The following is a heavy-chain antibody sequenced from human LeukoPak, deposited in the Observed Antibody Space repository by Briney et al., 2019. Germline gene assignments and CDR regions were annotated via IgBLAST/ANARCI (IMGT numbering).Heavy chain of an antibody. J-gene: IGHJ4*02. CDR2: ISYVGSNK. CDR1: GFTFSTYG. D-gene: IGHD4-17*01. Sequence: GGSLRLSCAASGFTFSTYGMHWVRQAPGKGLEWVAVISYVGSNKYYADSVKGRFTISRDNSKNTLYLQMNSLRAEDTAVYYCAKSQSLYYGDYLCYDYWGQGTLVTVSS. V-gene: IGHV3-30*18. CDR3: AKSQSLYYGDYLCYDY.